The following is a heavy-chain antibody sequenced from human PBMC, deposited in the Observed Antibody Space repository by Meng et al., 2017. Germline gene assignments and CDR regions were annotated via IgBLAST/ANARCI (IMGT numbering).Heavy chain of an antibody. CDR1: GFTFSSYA. V-gene: IGHV3-30*04. Sequence: GESLKISCAASGFTFSSYAMHRVRQAPGKGLEWVAVISYDGSNKYYADSVKGRFTISRGKSKNTLYLQMNSLRAEDTAVYYCASSAREGIAAAEGWGQGTLVTVSS. CDR2: ISYDGSNK. D-gene: IGHD6-13*01. CDR3: ASSAREGIAAAEG. J-gene: IGHJ4*02.